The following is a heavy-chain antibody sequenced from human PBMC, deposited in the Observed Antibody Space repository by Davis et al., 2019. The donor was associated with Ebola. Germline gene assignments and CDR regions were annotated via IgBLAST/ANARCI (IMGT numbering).Heavy chain of an antibody. J-gene: IGHJ5*02. CDR3: ARAQRPYNWFDP. CDR1: GYTFTSYG. V-gene: IGHV1-18*01. CDR2: ISAYNGNT. Sequence: ASVKVSCKASGYTFTSYGISWVRQAPGQGLEWMGWISAYNGNTNYAQKLQGRVTMTRDTSTSTVYMELSSLRSEDTAVYYCARAQRPYNWFDPWGQGTLVTVSS. D-gene: IGHD5-24*01.